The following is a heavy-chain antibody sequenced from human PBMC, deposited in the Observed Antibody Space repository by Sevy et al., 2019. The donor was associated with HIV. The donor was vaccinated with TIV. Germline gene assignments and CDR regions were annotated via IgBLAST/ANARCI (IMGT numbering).Heavy chain of an antibody. CDR2: FSFGCGRI. CDR3: ALAGCSKPHDY. V-gene: IGHV3-23*01. CDR1: GFTFSKYS. J-gene: IGHJ4*02. Sequence: GGSLRLSCEASGFTFSKYSMSWVRQAPGKGLEWVSTFSFGCGRINYADSVKGRFTISRDDSKNTLYLQMNSLRAEDTAVYYSALAGCSKPHDYWGQGTLVSVSS. D-gene: IGHD3-10*01.